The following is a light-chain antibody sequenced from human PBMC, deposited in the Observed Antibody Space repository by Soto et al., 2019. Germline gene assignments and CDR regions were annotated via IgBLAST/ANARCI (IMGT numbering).Light chain of an antibody. Sequence: DIQMTQSPSSLSASVGDRVTITCRASQSISSYLNWYQQKPGKAPKFLIYAASSLQSGLPSRFSGSGSGTDFTLTISSLQPEDFATYYCQQSYSTPITFGQGTRLEIK. CDR3: QQSYSTPIT. CDR1: QSISSY. J-gene: IGKJ5*01. V-gene: IGKV1-39*01. CDR2: AAS.